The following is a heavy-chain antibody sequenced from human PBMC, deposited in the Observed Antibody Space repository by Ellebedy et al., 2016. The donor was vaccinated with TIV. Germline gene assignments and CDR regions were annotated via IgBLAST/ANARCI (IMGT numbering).Heavy chain of an antibody. J-gene: IGHJ4*02. CDR3: ARVGRKVVVAATLLFDY. D-gene: IGHD2-15*01. CDR2: INHSGST. CDR1: GGSFSGYY. V-gene: IGHV4-34*01. Sequence: SETLSLTXAVYGGSFSGYYWSWIRQPPGKGLEWIGEINHSGSTNYNPSLKGRVTISVDTSKNQFSLKLSSVTAADTAVYYCARVGRKVVVAATLLFDYWGQGTLVTVSS.